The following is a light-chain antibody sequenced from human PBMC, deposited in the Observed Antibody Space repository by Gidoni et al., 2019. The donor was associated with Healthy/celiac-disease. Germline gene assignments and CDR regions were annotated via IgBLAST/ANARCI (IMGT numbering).Light chain of an antibody. Sequence: QSVLTQPPSVSGAPGQRVPISCTGSSSNIGAGYDVHWYQQLPGTAPKLLIYGNSNRPSGVPDRLSGSKSGTAASLAITVLQAEDEADYYCQSYASSLSGYVFGGGTKLTVL. J-gene: IGLJ3*02. CDR1: SSNIGAGYD. V-gene: IGLV1-40*01. CDR3: QSYASSLSGYV. CDR2: GNS.